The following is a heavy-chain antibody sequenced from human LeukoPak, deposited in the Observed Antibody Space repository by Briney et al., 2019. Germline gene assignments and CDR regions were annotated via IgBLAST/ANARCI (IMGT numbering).Heavy chain of an antibody. CDR2: IYRSGST. J-gene: IGHJ4*02. V-gene: IGHV4-38-2*01. CDR1: GYSLSNGYH. CDR3: ARVNWICDY. D-gene: IGHD1-20*01. Sequence: SETLSLTCAVSGYSLSNGYHWGWIRQPPGKGLEWIGSIYRSGSTYYNPSLKSRVTISVDTSKNHFSLRLSSVTAADTAVYYCARVNWICDYWGQGTRVTVPS.